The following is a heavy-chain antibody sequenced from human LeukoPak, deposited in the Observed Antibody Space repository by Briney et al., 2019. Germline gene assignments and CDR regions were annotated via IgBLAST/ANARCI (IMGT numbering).Heavy chain of an antibody. V-gene: IGHV1-18*01. CDR2: ISAYNGNT. J-gene: IGHJ6*03. CDR1: GYTFTSYG. CDR3: ARGGRPSGGHLRFLEWSPRKSDYYYMDV. D-gene: IGHD3-3*01. Sequence: ASVKVSCKASGYTFTSYGISWVRQAPGQGLEWMGWISAYNGNTNYAQKLQGRVTMTTDTSTSTAYMELRSLRSDDTAVYYCARGGRPSGGHLRFLEWSPRKSDYYYMDVWGKGTTVTVSS.